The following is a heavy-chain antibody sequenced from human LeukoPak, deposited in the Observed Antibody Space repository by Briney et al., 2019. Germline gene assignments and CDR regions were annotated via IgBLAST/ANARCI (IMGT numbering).Heavy chain of an antibody. V-gene: IGHV3-48*03. Sequence: GGSLRLSCAASGFTFSSYEMNWVRQAPGKGLEWVSYISSSGSTIYYADPVKGRFTISRDNAKSSLYLQMNSLRAEDTAVYYCAELGITMIGGVWGKGTTVTISS. D-gene: IGHD3-10*02. CDR3: AELGITMIGGV. CDR1: GFTFSSYE. CDR2: ISSSGSTI. J-gene: IGHJ6*04.